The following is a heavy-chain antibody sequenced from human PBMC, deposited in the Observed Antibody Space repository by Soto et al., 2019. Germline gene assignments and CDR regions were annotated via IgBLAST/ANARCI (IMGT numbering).Heavy chain of an antibody. Sequence: PSETLSLTCTVSGGSISSYYWSWIRQPPGKGLKWIGYIYYSGRTNYNPFLKSRVTISVDTSKNQFSLKLSSLTAAATALYYCARGSITSFGVAEFDPWGQGNLVTVSS. D-gene: IGHD3-3*01. CDR1: GGSISSYY. CDR3: ARGSITSFGVAEFDP. J-gene: IGHJ5*02. CDR2: IYYSGRT. V-gene: IGHV4-59*01.